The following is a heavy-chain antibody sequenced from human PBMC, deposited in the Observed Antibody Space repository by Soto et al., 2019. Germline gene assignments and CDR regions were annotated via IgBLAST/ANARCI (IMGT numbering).Heavy chain of an antibody. Sequence: GESLKISCKGSGYSFTNYWIGWVRQMPGKGLEWMAIIYPGDSDTRYSPSFQGQVTISADKSISTAYLQWSSLKASDTAMYYCARTDWVRGAKDGMDVWGQGTTVTVSS. CDR1: GYSFTNYW. CDR2: IYPGDSDT. J-gene: IGHJ6*02. D-gene: IGHD3-10*01. CDR3: ARTDWVRGAKDGMDV. V-gene: IGHV5-51*01.